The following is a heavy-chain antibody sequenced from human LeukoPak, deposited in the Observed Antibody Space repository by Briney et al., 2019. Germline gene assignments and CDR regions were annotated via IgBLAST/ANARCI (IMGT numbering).Heavy chain of an antibody. CDR1: GFTFDDYA. D-gene: IGHD2-15*01. CDR2: ISWNSGSI. J-gene: IGHJ3*02. CDR3: AKANCSGGSCALVDI. Sequence: GGSLRLSCAASGFTFDDYAMHWVRQAPGKGLEWVSGISWNSGSIGYADSVKGRFTISRDNAKNSLYLQMNSLRAEDMALYYCAKANCSGGSCALVDIWGQGTMVTVSS. V-gene: IGHV3-9*03.